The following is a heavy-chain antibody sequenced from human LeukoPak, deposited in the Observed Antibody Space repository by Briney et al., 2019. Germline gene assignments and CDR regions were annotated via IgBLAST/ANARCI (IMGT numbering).Heavy chain of an antibody. Sequence: SVKVSCKASGGTFSSYAISWVRQAPGQGLEWMGGIIPIFGTANYAQKFQGRVTITADESTSTAYMELSSLRSEDTAVYYCANGLIRLQYTSYYYYGMDVWGQGTTVTVSS. J-gene: IGHJ6*02. CDR2: IIPIFGTA. D-gene: IGHD4-11*01. CDR1: GGTFSSYA. V-gene: IGHV1-69*13. CDR3: ANGLIRLQYTSYYYYGMDV.